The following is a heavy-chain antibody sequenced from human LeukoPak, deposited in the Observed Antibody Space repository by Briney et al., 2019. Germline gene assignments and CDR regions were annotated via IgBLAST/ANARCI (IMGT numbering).Heavy chain of an antibody. CDR3: AREEEGYYYGSGSYFDP. J-gene: IGHJ5*02. V-gene: IGHV3-7*03. CDR1: GFTFSSYW. CDR2: IKQDGSEK. Sequence: AGGSLRPSCAASGFTFSSYWMSWVRQAPGKGLEWVANIKQDGSEKYYVDSVKGRFTISRDNAKNSLYLQMNSLRAEDTAVYYCAREEEGYYYGSGSYFDPWGQGTLVTVSS. D-gene: IGHD3-10*01.